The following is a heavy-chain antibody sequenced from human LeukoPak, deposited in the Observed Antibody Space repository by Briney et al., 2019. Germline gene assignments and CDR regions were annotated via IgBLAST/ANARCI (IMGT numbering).Heavy chain of an antibody. V-gene: IGHV3-7*01. CDR3: AREMIVKGGFDY. D-gene: IGHD3-16*01. CDR2: IKQDGSEI. J-gene: IGHJ4*02. Sequence: GGSLRLSCAASGFTFSGYWMSWVRQTPDKGLEWVATIKQDGSEIYYVDSVKGRFTISRDNAENSLYLQMNSLRADDTAVYYCAREMIVKGGFDYWGQGTLVTVSS. CDR1: GFTFSGYW.